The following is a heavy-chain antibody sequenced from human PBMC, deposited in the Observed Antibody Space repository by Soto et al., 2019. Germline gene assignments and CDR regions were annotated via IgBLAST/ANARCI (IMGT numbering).Heavy chain of an antibody. D-gene: IGHD2-2*01. CDR1: GYTFTSYG. J-gene: IGHJ5*02. CDR3: ARDLFGFVVVPAASNWFDP. CDR2: ISAYNGNT. Sequence: ASVKVSCKASGYTFTSYGISWVRQAPGQGLEWMGWISAYNGNTSYAQKLQGRVTMTTDTSTSTAYMELRSLRSDDTAVYYCARDLFGFVVVPAASNWFDPWGQGTLVTAPQ. V-gene: IGHV1-18*01.